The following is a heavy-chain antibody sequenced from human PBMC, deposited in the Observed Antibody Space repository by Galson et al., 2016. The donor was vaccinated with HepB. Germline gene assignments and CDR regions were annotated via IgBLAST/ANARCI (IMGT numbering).Heavy chain of an antibody. Sequence: SLRLSCAASGFTFDDFAMHWVRQAPGKGLEWVSGLSWNSGSIGYADSVKGRFTISRDNAKNSLYLQMNSLRAEDTALYYCAKDFTPYYYGPGSSRGGMDVWGQGTTVTVSS. CDR3: AKDFTPYYYGPGSSRGGMDV. CDR1: GFTFDDFA. V-gene: IGHV3-9*01. J-gene: IGHJ6*02. CDR2: LSWNSGSI. D-gene: IGHD3-10*01.